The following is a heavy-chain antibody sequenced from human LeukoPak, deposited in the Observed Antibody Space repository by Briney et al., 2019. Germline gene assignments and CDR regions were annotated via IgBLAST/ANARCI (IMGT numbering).Heavy chain of an antibody. Sequence: SETLSLTCTVSGGSISSSSYYWGWVRQPPGKGLEWIGSIFYTGSTYYNPSLKSRVTISVDTSKNQFSLKLSSVTAADTAVYYCARDRASLWHYYGSGSYFDYWGQGTLVTVSS. CDR3: ARDRASLWHYYGSGSYFDY. CDR1: GGSISSSSYY. D-gene: IGHD3-10*01. V-gene: IGHV4-39*07. CDR2: IFYTGST. J-gene: IGHJ4*02.